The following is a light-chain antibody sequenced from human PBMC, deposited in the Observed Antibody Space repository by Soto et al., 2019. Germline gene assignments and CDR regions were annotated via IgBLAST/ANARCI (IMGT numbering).Light chain of an antibody. CDR1: QSISVW. V-gene: IGKV1-5*01. CDR2: DAS. J-gene: IGKJ3*01. Sequence: DIQMTQSPSTLSASVGDRVTITCRASQSISVWLAWYQQKPGKAPKLLIYDASKLETGVPSRFSGRGYGTDFTFTISSLQPEDFATYFCQQYDTLKVTFGPGTKVDIK. CDR3: QQYDTLKVT.